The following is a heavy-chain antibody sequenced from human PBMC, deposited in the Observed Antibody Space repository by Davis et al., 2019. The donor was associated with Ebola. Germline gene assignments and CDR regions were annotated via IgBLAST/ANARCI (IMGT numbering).Heavy chain of an antibody. CDR3: ARASSSGWYVDFDL. V-gene: IGHV1-24*01. D-gene: IGHD6-19*01. Sequence: AASVKVSCKVSGYTLTELSMHWVRQAPGKGLEWMGGFDPEDGETIYAQKFQGRVTMTRDTSTSTVYMELSSLRSEDTAVYYCARASSSGWYVDFDLWGRGTLVTVSS. CDR2: FDPEDGET. CDR1: GYTLTELS. J-gene: IGHJ2*01.